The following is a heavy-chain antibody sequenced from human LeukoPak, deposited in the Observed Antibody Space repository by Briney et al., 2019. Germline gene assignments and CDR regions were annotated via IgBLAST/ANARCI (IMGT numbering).Heavy chain of an antibody. CDR3: ARDSGYSYGHGGYYFDY. D-gene: IGHD5-18*01. Sequence: PGGSLRLSCAASGFTFSSYEMNWVRQAPGNGLEWVSYISSSGSTIYYADSVKGRFTISRDNAKNSLYLQMNSLRAEDTAVYYCARDSGYSYGHGGYYFDYWGQGTLVTVSS. CDR1: GFTFSSYE. CDR2: ISSSGSTI. V-gene: IGHV3-48*03. J-gene: IGHJ4*02.